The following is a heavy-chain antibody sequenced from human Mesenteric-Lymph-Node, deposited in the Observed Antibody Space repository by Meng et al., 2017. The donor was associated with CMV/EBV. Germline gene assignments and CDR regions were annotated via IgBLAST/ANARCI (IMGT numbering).Heavy chain of an antibody. D-gene: IGHD3-3*01. Sequence: ASVKVSCKASGYTFTSYYMHWVRQAPGQGLEWMGIINPSGGSTSYEQKFQGRVTITREMSTSTAYMELSSLRSEDTAVYYCARDTGIFGDDDGMDGWGQGTTVPFSS. CDR3: ARDTGIFGDDDGMDG. CDR1: GYTFTSYY. J-gene: IGHJ6*02. V-gene: IGHV1-46*01. CDR2: INPSGGST.